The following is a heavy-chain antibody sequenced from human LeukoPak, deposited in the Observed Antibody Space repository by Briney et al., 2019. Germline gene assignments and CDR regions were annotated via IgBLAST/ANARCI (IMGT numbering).Heavy chain of an antibody. Sequence: SDTLSLTCTVSGGSISSYYWSWIRQPPGKGLQWIGYIYYSGSTNDNPSLKSRVTISVDTSKNQFSLKLSSVTAADTAVYYCARIIVGATRNHYMDVWGKGTTVTVSS. CDR3: ARIIVGATRNHYMDV. CDR1: GGSISSYY. V-gene: IGHV4-59*08. CDR2: IYYSGST. J-gene: IGHJ6*03. D-gene: IGHD1-26*01.